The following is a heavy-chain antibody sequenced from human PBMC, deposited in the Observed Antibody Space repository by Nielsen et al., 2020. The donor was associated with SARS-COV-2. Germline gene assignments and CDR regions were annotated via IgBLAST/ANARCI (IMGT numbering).Heavy chain of an antibody. CDR2: INPNSGGT. CDR3: ARDPGYSVAP. CDR1: GGTFSSYA. Sequence: ASVKVSCKASGGTFSSYAISWVRQAPGQGLEWMGRINPNSGGTNYAQKFQGRVTMTRDTSISTAYMELSRLRSDDTAVYYCARDPGYSVAPWGQGTLVTVSS. J-gene: IGHJ5*02. D-gene: IGHD5-18*01. V-gene: IGHV1-2*06.